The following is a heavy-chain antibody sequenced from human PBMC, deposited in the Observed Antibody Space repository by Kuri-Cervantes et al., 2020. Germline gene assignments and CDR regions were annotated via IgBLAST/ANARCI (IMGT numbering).Heavy chain of an antibody. CDR2: IYSGGST. D-gene: IGHD1-26*01. CDR3: ARSMVGTQDY. CDR1: GFTFSSHW. Sequence: ETLSLTCAASGFTFSSHWMSWVRQAPGKGLEWVSVIYSGGSTYYADSVKGRFTISRDNSKNTLYLQMNSLRAEDTAVYYCARSMVGTQDYWGQGTLVTVSS. J-gene: IGHJ4*02. V-gene: IGHV3-66*02.